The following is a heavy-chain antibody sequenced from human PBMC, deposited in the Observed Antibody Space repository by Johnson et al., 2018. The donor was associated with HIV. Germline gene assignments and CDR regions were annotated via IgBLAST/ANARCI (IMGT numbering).Heavy chain of an antibody. V-gene: IGHV3-23*04. CDR2: ISGSGSST. CDR1: GFTFSSYA. CDR3: AKERGYDSSGYNRWYVPDAFDI. J-gene: IGHJ3*02. Sequence: EVQLVESGGGVVQPGRSLSLSCAASGFTFSSYAMAWVRQAPGKGLEWVSTISGSGSSTHYADSVKGRFTISRDNSRNTMYLQMNSLRAEDTAVYYCAKERGYDSSGYNRWYVPDAFDIWGQGTMVTVSS. D-gene: IGHD3-22*01.